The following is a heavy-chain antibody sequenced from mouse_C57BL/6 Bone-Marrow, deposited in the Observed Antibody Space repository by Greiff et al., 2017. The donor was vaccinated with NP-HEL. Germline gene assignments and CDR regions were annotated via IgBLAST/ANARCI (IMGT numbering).Heavy chain of an antibody. CDR3: ARGVYYGNLAWFAY. V-gene: IGHV1-80*01. Sequence: QVQLQQSGAELVKPGASVKISCKASGYAFSSYWMNWVKQRPGKGLEWIGQIYPGDGDTNYNGKFKGKATLTADKSSSTAYMQLSSLTSEDSAVYFCARGVYYGNLAWFAYWGQGTLVTVSA. CDR2: IYPGDGDT. D-gene: IGHD2-1*01. CDR1: GYAFSSYW. J-gene: IGHJ3*01.